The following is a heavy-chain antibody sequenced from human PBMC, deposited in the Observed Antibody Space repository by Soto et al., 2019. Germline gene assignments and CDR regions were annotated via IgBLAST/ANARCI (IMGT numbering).Heavy chain of an antibody. CDR2: ISGSGGST. CDR3: AKDRGRSFGDYYYGMDV. Sequence: PGGSLRLSCVASGLTFSSYAMSWVRQAPGKGLEWVSAISGSGGSTYYADSVKGRFTISRDNSKNTLYLKMNSLRAEDTAVYYCAKDRGRSFGDYYYGMDVWGQGTTVTVSS. V-gene: IGHV3-23*01. D-gene: IGHD1-26*01. CDR1: GLTFSSYA. J-gene: IGHJ6*02.